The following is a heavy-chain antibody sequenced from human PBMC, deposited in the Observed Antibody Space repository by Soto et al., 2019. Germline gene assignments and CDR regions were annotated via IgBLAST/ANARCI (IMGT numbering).Heavy chain of an antibody. CDR3: ARVSGSFQKGFAS. CDR1: GFSLSTLGMS. D-gene: IGHD1-26*01. CDR2: IDWEDEK. Sequence: SGPTLVNPTQTLTLTCSFSGFSLSTLGMSVSWIRQPPGKALEWLALIDWEDEKYFSTSLQTRLSIFKDSSKSHVLLTITNVGPLDSATYFCARVSGSFQKGFASWGQGTLVTVSS. V-gene: IGHV2-70*01. J-gene: IGHJ4*02.